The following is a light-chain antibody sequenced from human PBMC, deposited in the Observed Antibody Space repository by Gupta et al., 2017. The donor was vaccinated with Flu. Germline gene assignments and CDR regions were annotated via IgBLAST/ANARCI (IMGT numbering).Light chain of an antibody. CDR1: SSNIGSNT. CDR2: SNN. J-gene: IGLJ2*01. CDR3: AAWDDSLNGVV. Sequence: QSVLTQPPSASGTPGQRVTISCSGSSSNIGSNTVNWYQPLPGTAPKLLIYSNNQRPSGVPDRFSGSKSGTSASLASSGLQSEDEADYYCAAWDDSLNGVVFGGGTKLTVL. V-gene: IGLV1-44*01.